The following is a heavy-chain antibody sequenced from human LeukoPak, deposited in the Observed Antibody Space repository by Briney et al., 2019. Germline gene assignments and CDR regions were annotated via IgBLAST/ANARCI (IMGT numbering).Heavy chain of an antibody. V-gene: IGHV3-11*04. CDR1: GFIFSDYS. Sequence: PGGSLRLSCAASGFIFSDYSMTWIRQAPGKGLEWVSHISSSGSNIHHADSVKGRFTISRDNAKNSLYLQMNSLRAEDTAVYYCVREGYSTGQFDYWGQGTLVTVSS. CDR2: ISSSGSNI. D-gene: IGHD2-8*02. CDR3: VREGYSTGQFDY. J-gene: IGHJ4*02.